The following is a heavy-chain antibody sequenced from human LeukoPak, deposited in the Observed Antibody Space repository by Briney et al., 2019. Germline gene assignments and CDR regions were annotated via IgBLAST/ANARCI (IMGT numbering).Heavy chain of an antibody. CDR3: VSFYETY. CDR2: INSDGSWT. J-gene: IGHJ4*02. V-gene: IGHV3-74*01. CDR1: GFTFSSYW. D-gene: IGHD2/OR15-2a*01. Sequence: GGSLRLSCAASGFTFSSYWMDWARQGPGKGLVWVSHINSDGSWTSYADSVKGRFTISKDNAKNTVYLQMNSLRAEDTAVYYCVSFYETYWGRGTLVTVSS.